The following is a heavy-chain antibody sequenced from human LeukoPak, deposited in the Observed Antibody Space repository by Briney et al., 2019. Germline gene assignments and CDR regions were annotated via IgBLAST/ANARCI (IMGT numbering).Heavy chain of an antibody. CDR2: ISGSGGST. V-gene: IGHV3-23*01. J-gene: IGHJ6*03. D-gene: IGHD3-3*01. Sequence: GGSLRLSCAASGFTFSSYAISWVRQAPGKGLEWVSAISGSGGSTYYADSVKGRFTISRDNSKNTLYLQMNSLRAEDTAIYYCAKEDFWSDYRKGYMDVWGKGTTVTVSS. CDR1: GFTFSSYA. CDR3: AKEDFWSDYRKGYMDV.